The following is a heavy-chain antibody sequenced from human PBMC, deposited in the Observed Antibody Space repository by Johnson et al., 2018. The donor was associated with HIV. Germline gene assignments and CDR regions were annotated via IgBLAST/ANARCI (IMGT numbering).Heavy chain of an antibody. J-gene: IGHJ3*02. D-gene: IGHD3-22*01. Sequence: MQLVESGGGVVQPGRSPRLSCAASGFTFSRYGIHWVRQAPGKGLEWVAVISYDGSNKKYADSVKGRFTISRDNSKNTLYLQMNSLRAEDTAVYYCAKGRDSSGFGAFDIWGQGTMVTVSS. CDR3: AKGRDSSGFGAFDI. CDR2: ISYDGSNK. CDR1: GFTFSRYG. V-gene: IGHV3-30*18.